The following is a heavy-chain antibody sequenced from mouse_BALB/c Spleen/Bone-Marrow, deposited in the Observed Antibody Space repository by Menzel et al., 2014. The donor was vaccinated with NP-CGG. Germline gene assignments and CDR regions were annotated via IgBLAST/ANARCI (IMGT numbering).Heavy chain of an antibody. J-gene: IGHJ3*01. CDR2: INPSTGYT. CDR3: ARYHYGYDGFAY. Sequence: QVQLQQSGAELAKPRASVKMSCKASGYTFTSYWMHWVKQRPGQGLEWIGYINPSTGYTEYNQKFKDKATLTADKSSSTAYMQLSSLTSEDSAVYYCARYHYGYDGFAYWGQGTLVTVSA. CDR1: GYTFTSYW. V-gene: IGHV1-7*01. D-gene: IGHD2-2*01.